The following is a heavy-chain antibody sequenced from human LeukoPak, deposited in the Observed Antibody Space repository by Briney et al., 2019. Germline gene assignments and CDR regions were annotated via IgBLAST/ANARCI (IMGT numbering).Heavy chain of an antibody. V-gene: IGHV4-39*01. Sequence: PSETLSLTCTVSGGSISSSSYYWGWIRQPPGKGLEWIGSIYYSGSTYYNPSLKSRVTISVDTSKNQFSLKLSSVTAADTAVYYCARHGRPGTYYGSGSYAVYFQHWGQGTLVTVSS. D-gene: IGHD3-10*01. CDR3: ARHGRPGTYYGSGSYAVYFQH. CDR1: GGSISSSSYY. J-gene: IGHJ1*01. CDR2: IYYSGST.